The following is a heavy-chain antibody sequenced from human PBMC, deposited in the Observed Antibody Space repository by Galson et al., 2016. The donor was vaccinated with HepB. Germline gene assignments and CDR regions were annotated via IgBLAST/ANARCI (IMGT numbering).Heavy chain of an antibody. Sequence: SETLSLTCTVSGGSIRPYYWTWIRQPPGKGLEWTGYIYYSGHTNYNSSLKSRVTISVDTSKSQFSLKVTSVTAADTAVYYCARRADDAYGSGSLDYWGQGTLVTVSS. CDR1: GGSIRPYY. J-gene: IGHJ4*02. V-gene: IGHV4-59*08. D-gene: IGHD3-10*01. CDR3: ARRADDAYGSGSLDY. CDR2: IYYSGHT.